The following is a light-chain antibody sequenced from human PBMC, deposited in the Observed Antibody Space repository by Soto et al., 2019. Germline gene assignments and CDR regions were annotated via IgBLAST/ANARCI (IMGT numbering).Light chain of an antibody. Sequence: EVVMTQSPATLSLSPGERATLSCRASQSVSNNYLAWYQQKPGQAPRLLIYGASNRATGIPDRFSGSGSGTDFTLTISRLEPGDFAVYYCQVRTNWSIAFGRGTRLEIK. J-gene: IGKJ5*01. V-gene: IGKV3D-20*02. CDR3: QVRTNWSIA. CDR1: QSVSNNY. CDR2: GAS.